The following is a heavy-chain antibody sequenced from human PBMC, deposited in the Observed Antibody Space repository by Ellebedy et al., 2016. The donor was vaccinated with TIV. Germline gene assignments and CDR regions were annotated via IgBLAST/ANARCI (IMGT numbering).Heavy chain of an antibody. J-gene: IGHJ4*02. D-gene: IGHD1-26*01. CDR2: IWYDGSNK. V-gene: IGHV3-30*02. CDR1: GFTFSSYG. Sequence: GESLKISCAASGFTFSSYGMHWVRQAPGKGLEWVAVIWYDGSNKYYADSVKGRFTISRDNSKNTVYLDMNSLTPDDTAVYYCAKDAWEKARVSWEHDYWGQGTLVTVSS. CDR3: AKDAWEKARVSWEHDY.